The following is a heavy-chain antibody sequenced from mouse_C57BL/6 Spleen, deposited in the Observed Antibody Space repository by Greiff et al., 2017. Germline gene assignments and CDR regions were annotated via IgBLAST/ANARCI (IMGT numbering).Heavy chain of an antibody. V-gene: IGHV5-6*01. CDR3: ARHEDYYGSSY. CDR1: GFTFSSYG. Sequence: EVQVVESGGDLVKPGGSLKLSCAASGFTFSSYGMSWVRQTPDKRLEWVATISSGGSYTYYPDSVKGRFTISRDNAKNTLYLQMSSLKSADTAMYYCARHEDYYGSSYWGQGTTLTVSS. J-gene: IGHJ2*01. D-gene: IGHD1-1*01. CDR2: ISSGGSYT.